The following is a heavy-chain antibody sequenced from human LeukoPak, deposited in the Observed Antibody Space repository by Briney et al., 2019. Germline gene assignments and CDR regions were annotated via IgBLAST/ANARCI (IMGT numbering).Heavy chain of an antibody. V-gene: IGHV1-8*01. D-gene: IGHD6-13*01. CDR1: GYTFTIYD. Sequence: ASVTVSFKASGYTFTIYDINWVRQATGQGVEWMGWMNPNSGNTGYSQKFQGRVTMTRNTSISTAYMELSSLRSEDTAVYYCARFGSWYYFDYWGQGTLVTVSS. CDR2: MNPNSGNT. CDR3: ARFGSWYYFDY. J-gene: IGHJ4*02.